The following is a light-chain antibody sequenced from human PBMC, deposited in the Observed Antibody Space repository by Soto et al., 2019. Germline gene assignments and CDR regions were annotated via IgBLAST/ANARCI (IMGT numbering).Light chain of an antibody. CDR2: KAS. V-gene: IGKV1-5*03. CDR1: QTISSW. J-gene: IGKJ4*01. Sequence: DIQMTQSPSTLSGSVGDRVTITCRASQTISSWLAWYQQKPGKAPKLLIYKASTIKSGVPSRFSGSGSGTEFTLTISSLQPDDFATYYCQQSYSTPLTFGGGTKVDIK. CDR3: QQSYSTPLT.